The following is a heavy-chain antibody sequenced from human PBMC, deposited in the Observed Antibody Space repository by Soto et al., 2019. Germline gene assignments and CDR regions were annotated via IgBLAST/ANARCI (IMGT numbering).Heavy chain of an antibody. V-gene: IGHV4-34*01. Sequence: SETLSLTCAVYGGSFSGYYWTLIRQPPGTGLEWIGEINHSGSTNYNPSLKSRVTISVDTSKNQFSLKLTSVTPEDTAVYYCARDFKIVRAFDYWGQGTLVTVSS. J-gene: IGHJ4*02. CDR2: INHSGST. CDR1: GGSFSGYY. CDR3: ARDFKIVRAFDY. D-gene: IGHD3-10*01.